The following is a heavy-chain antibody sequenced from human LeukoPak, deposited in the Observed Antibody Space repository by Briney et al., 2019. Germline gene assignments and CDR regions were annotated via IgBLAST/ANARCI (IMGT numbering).Heavy chain of an antibody. J-gene: IGHJ5*02. CDR1: GGSFSGYY. Sequence: SETLSLTCAVYGGSFSGYYWSWIRQPPGKGLEWIGEINHSGSTNYNPSLKSRVTISVDTSKNQFSLKLSSVTAADTAFYYCARRHDYYYSARQSWFDPWGQGTLVTVSS. D-gene: IGHD3-10*01. V-gene: IGHV4-34*01. CDR3: ARRHDYYYSARQSWFDP. CDR2: INHSGST.